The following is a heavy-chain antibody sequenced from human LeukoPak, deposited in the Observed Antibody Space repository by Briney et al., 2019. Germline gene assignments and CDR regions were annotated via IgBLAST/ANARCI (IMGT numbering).Heavy chain of an antibody. CDR3: ARERVGVATTVPPYFDY. J-gene: IGHJ4*02. V-gene: IGHV4-39*07. D-gene: IGHD5-12*01. CDR1: GGSISSSSYY. CDR2: IYYSGST. Sequence: SETLSLTCTVSGGSISSSSYYWGWIRQPPGKGLEWIGSIYYSGSTYYNPSLKSRVTISVDTSKNQFSLKLSSVTAANTAVYYCARERVGVATTVPPYFDYWGQGTLVTVSS.